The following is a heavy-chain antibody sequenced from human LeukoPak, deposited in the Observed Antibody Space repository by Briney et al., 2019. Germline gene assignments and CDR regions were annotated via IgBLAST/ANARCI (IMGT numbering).Heavy chain of an antibody. V-gene: IGHV3-21*01. CDR1: GFTFSSYS. J-gene: IGHJ4*02. CDR3: ARVVAAAGTWGDY. Sequence: TGGSLRLSCAASGFTFSSYSMNWVRQAPGKGLEWVSSISSSSSYIYYADSVKGRFTISRDNAKNSLYLQMNSLRAEDTAVYYCARVVAAAGTWGDYWGQGTLVTVSS. CDR2: ISSSSSYI. D-gene: IGHD6-13*01.